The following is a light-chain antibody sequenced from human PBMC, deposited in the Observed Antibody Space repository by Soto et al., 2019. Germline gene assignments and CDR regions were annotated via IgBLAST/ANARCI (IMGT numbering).Light chain of an antibody. V-gene: IGKV1-39*01. CDR1: QIISSY. CDR2: STS. J-gene: IGKJ1*01. Sequence: ACVGDRVTITCGASQIISSYFTWYQQKPGKAPNLLISSTSTLQSGVPSRFSGIGSGAAFSLTILSLRPEDFAALYSHLRYSTPAAFSQGTKVDNK. CDR3: HLRYSTPAA.